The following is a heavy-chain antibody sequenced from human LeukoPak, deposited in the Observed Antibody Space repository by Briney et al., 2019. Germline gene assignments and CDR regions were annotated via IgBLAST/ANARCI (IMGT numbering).Heavy chain of an antibody. J-gene: IGHJ4*02. CDR2: INPNSGGT. Sequence: ASVKVSCKASGYTFTGYYIHWVRQAPGQGLEWMGWINPNSGGTNCAQNFQGWVTMTRDTSISTAYMELTSLKSGDTAVYYCARDRETLTFDHWGQGTLVTVSS. CDR1: GYTFTGYY. D-gene: IGHD3-9*01. V-gene: IGHV1-2*04. CDR3: ARDRETLTFDH.